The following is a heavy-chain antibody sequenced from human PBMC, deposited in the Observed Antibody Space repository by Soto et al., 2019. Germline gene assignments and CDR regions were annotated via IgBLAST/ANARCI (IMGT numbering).Heavy chain of an antibody. CDR3: ARSDYGDIYYYYGMDV. Sequence: QVQLVQSGAEVKKPGSSVKVSCKASGGTFSSCAISWVRQAPGQGLEWMGGIIPIFGTANYAQKFQGRVTITADESTSTAYMELSSLRSEDTAVYYCARSDYGDIYYYYGMDVWGQGTTVTVSS. CDR2: IIPIFGTA. D-gene: IGHD4-17*01. J-gene: IGHJ6*02. V-gene: IGHV1-69*01. CDR1: GGTFSSCA.